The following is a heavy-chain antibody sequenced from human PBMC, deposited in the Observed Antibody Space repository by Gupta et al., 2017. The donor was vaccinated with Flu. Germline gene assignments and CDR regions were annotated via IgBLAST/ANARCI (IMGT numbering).Heavy chain of an antibody. V-gene: IGHV3-21*01. CDR3: ASSLVVIVQDAFDI. CDR1: GFTFSSYS. D-gene: IGHD2-2*01. Sequence: EVQLVESGGGLVKPGGSLRLSCAASGFTFSSYSMNWVRQAPGKGLEWVSSISSSSSYIYYADSVKGRFTISRDNAKNSLYLQMNSLRAEDTAVYYGASSLVVIVQDAFDIWGQGTMGTVSS. J-gene: IGHJ3*02. CDR2: ISSSSSYI.